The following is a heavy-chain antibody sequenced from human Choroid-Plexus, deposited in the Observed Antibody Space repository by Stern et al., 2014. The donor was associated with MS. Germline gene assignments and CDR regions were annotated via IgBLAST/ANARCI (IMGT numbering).Heavy chain of an antibody. CDR3: ARHQPAATFAMDF. J-gene: IGHJ6*02. D-gene: IGHD2-2*01. CDR1: GYNFGDYW. V-gene: IGHV5-51*01. CDR2: IFPADSDR. Sequence: EVQLVESGAEVKKPGESLKISCKGSGYNFGDYWIGWVRQKPGKGLEWMGTIFPADSDRRYSPSFEGQVTIPADQSISTAFLQSSSRKASDPGFYYCARHQPAATFAMDFWGQGTTVIVSS.